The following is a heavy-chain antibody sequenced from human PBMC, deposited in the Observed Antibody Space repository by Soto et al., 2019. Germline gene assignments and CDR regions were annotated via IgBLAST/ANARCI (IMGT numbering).Heavy chain of an antibody. D-gene: IGHD3-3*01. CDR1: GYTFTSYD. Sequence: QVQLVQSGAEVKKPGASVKVSCKASGYTFTSYDINWVRQATGQGLEWMGWMNPNSGNTGYAQKFHVRVTMTRNTSLSTAYMELSSLRSEDTAVYYCARGSPAVYYDVWSGGVYCYGIDVWGQGTTVTVSS. J-gene: IGHJ6*02. CDR3: ARGSPAVYYDVWSGGVYCYGIDV. V-gene: IGHV1-8*01. CDR2: MNPNSGNT.